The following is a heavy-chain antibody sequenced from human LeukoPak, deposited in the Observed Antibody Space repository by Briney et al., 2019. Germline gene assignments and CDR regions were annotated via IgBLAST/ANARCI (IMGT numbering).Heavy chain of an antibody. Sequence: SQTLSLTCTVSGGSISSYYWSWIRQSPGKGLEWIGYIYYSGSTDYNPSLKSRVTISVDTSKNQFSLKLSSVTAADTAVYYCAREAWHSSSSGDWFDPWGQGILVTVSS. V-gene: IGHV4-59*01. CDR1: GGSISSYY. D-gene: IGHD6-6*01. CDR2: IYYSGST. J-gene: IGHJ5*02. CDR3: AREAWHSSSSGDWFDP.